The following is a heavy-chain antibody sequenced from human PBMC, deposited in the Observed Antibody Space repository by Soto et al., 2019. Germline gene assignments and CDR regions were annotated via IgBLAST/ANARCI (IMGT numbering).Heavy chain of an antibody. V-gene: IGHV5-51*01. CDR3: ATQQVREETAFDI. Sequence: PGESLKISCKGSGYSFTSYWIGWVRQMPGKGLEWMGIIYPGDSDTRYSPSFQGQVTISADKSISTAYLQWSSLKASDTAMYYCATQQVREETAFDIWGQGTMVTVSS. J-gene: IGHJ3*02. CDR1: GYSFTSYW. CDR2: IYPGDSDT. D-gene: IGHD6-13*01.